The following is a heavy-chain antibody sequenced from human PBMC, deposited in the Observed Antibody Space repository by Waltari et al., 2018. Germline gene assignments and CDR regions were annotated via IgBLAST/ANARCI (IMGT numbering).Heavy chain of an antibody. J-gene: IGHJ3*01. CDR1: GGSITTNRHY. CDR2: ISYNGTP. CDR3: ATYIGASIGTAAFDV. V-gene: IGHV4-39*01. D-gene: IGHD5-12*01. Sequence: QLQLQESGPGLVKPSETLSLTCSVSGGSITTNRHYWGWIRQPPGQGLEWIGTISYNGTPYTSPSLEIRLTMSRDTSKNQLSLTLGSVTAADTSVYFCATYIGASIGTAAFDVWGQGTMVTVSS.